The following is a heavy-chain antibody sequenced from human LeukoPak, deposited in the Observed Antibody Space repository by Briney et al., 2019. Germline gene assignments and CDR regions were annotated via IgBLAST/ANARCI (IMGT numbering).Heavy chain of an antibody. CDR2: ISESGAGT. V-gene: IGHV3-23*01. J-gene: IGHJ3*02. CDR3: AKDRRGNWNYVGAFDI. Sequence: QSGGSLRLSCAASGFTFSDYYMSWVRQAPGKGLEWVSAISESGAGTYYADSVKGRFTISRDNSKNTLYLQMNSLRAEDTAVYYCAKDRRGNWNYVGAFDIWGQGTMVTVSS. D-gene: IGHD1-7*01. CDR1: GFTFSDYY.